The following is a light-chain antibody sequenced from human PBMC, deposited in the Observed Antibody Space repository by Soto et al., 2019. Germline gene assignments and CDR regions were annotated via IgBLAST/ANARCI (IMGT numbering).Light chain of an antibody. J-gene: IGLJ2*01. CDR1: SSDVGAYNY. Sequence: QAVVTQPASVSGSPGQSITVSCIGTSSDVGAYNYVSWYQQHPGKAPKLMIHDVSNRPSGVSNRFSGSKSGNTASLTISGLQAEDEGYYYCSSYASSNTQVFGGGTKLTVL. CDR2: DVS. V-gene: IGLV2-14*03. CDR3: SSYASSNTQV.